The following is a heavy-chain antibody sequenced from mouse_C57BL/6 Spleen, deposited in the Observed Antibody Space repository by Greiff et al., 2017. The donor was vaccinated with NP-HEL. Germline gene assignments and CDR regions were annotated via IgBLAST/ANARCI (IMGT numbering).Heavy chain of an antibody. D-gene: IGHD1-1*01. CDR2: INPNNGGT. Sequence: VQLKESGPELVKPGASVKMSCKASGYTFTDYNMHWVKQSHGKSLEWIGYINPNNGGTSYNQKFKGKATLTVNKSSSTAYMELRSLTSEDSAVYYCARDGYYGSFYAMDYWGQGTSVTVSS. V-gene: IGHV1-22*01. J-gene: IGHJ4*01. CDR1: GYTFTDYN. CDR3: ARDGYYGSFYAMDY.